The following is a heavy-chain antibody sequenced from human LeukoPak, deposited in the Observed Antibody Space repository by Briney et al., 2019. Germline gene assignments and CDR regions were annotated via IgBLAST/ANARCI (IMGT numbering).Heavy chain of an antibody. CDR2: MTASSSHI. Sequence: PGESLRLSCASSGFTFSSHSMNCIRQAPGEGLEWVSSMTASSSHIWYADVVKGRFTISRDNAKNSLYLQMNSLTADDTGVYYCARDANWSSDNWGQGTLVTASS. CDR1: GFTFSSHS. CDR3: ARDANWSSDN. J-gene: IGHJ4*02. V-gene: IGHV3-21*03. D-gene: IGHD1-1*01.